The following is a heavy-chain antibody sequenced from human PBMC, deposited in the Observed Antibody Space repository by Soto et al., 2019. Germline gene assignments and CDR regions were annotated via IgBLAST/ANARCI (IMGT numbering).Heavy chain of an antibody. CDR1: GYSISSSNW. CDR2: IYYSGTT. D-gene: IGHD2-2*01. J-gene: IGHJ4*02. Sequence: SETLSLTCAVSGYSISSSNWWGWIRQPPGKGLEWIGYIYYSGTTYYNPSLKSRVTMSVDTSKNQFSLKLTSVTAVDTAVYYCARDVGSSHGPGHPHYFDYWGQGTLVTVS. V-gene: IGHV4-28*03. CDR3: ARDVGSSHGPGHPHYFDY.